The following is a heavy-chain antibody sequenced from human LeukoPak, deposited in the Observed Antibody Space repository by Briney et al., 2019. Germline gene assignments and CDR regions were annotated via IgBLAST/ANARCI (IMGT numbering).Heavy chain of an antibody. D-gene: IGHD2-2*02. J-gene: IGHJ5*02. V-gene: IGHV1-8*01. Sequence: ASVKVSCKASGYTFTSYDINWVRQATGQRLEWMGWMNPNIGNTGYAQKFQGRVTMTRNTSISTAYMELSSLRSEDTAVYYCARGMFGRQDIVVVPAAILYWFDPWGQGTLVTVSS. CDR3: ARGMFGRQDIVVVPAAILYWFDP. CDR2: MNPNIGNT. CDR1: GYTFTSYD.